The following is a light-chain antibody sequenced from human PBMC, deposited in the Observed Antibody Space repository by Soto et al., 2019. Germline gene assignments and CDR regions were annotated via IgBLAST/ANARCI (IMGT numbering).Light chain of an antibody. CDR2: EVT. Sequence: QSVLTQPPSASGSPGQSVTISCTGTSSDVGGYNYVSWYQQHPGKAPKLMIYEVTKRPSGVPDRFSGSKSGNTASLTVSGLQAEDEADYDCSSYAGSNNLYVVFGGGTKVTVL. CDR1: SSDVGGYNY. V-gene: IGLV2-8*01. CDR3: SSYAGSNNLYVV. J-gene: IGLJ2*01.